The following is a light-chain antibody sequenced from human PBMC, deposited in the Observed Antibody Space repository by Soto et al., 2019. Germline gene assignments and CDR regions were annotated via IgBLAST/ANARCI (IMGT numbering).Light chain of an antibody. CDR2: DVN. V-gene: IGLV2-14*01. CDR1: SSDVGGYNY. Sequence: ALTQPASVSGSPGQSITISCTGTSSDVGGYNYVSWYQQHTGKAPKLMIYDVNNRPSGVSNRFSGSKSGNTASLTISGLQAEDEADYYCTSYTSSSTYVFGTGTKVTVL. J-gene: IGLJ1*01. CDR3: TSYTSSSTYV.